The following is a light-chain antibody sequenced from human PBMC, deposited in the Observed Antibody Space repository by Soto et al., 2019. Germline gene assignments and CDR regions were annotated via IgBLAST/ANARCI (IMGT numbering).Light chain of an antibody. CDR3: QQYGGSPYT. CDR1: QSVRSSY. CDR2: GAS. J-gene: IGKJ2*01. V-gene: IGKV3-20*01. Sequence: EIVLTQSPGTLSLSPGERATLSCRASQSVRSSYLAWYQQKPGQAPRLLIYGASSRATGIPDRFSGTGSGTDFTLTISRLEPEDFAVYYCQQYGGSPYTFGQGTKLEMK.